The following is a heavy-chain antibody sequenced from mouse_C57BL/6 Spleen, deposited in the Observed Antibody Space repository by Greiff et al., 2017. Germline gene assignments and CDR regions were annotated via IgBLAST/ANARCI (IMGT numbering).Heavy chain of an antibody. V-gene: IGHV1-82*01. J-gene: IGHJ4*01. CDR3: ATYSNYEGAMDY. Sequence: QVQLKQSGPELVKPGASVKISCKASGYAFSSSWMNWVKQRPGKGLEWIGRIYPGDGDTNYNGKFKGKATLTADKSSSTAYMQLSSLTSEDSAVYFCATYSNYEGAMDYWGQGTSVTVSS. CDR2: IYPGDGDT. D-gene: IGHD2-5*01. CDR1: GYAFSSSW.